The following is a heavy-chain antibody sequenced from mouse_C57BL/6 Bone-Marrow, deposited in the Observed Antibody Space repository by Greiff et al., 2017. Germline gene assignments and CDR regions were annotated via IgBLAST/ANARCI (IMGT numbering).Heavy chain of an antibody. D-gene: IGHD1-1*01. V-gene: IGHV1-81*01. Sequence: VQLQQSGAELARPGASVKLSCKASGYTFTSYGISWVKQRTGQGLEWIGEIYPRSGNTYYNEKFKGKATLTADKSSSTAYMELRSLTSEDSAVYFCARANLITTVVAKDYAMDYWGQGTSVTVSS. CDR2: IYPRSGNT. CDR3: ARANLITTVVAKDYAMDY. J-gene: IGHJ4*01. CDR1: GYTFTSYG.